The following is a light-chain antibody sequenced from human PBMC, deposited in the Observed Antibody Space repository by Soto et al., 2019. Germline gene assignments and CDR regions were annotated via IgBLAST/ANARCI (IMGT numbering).Light chain of an antibody. Sequence: QSALTQPASVSGSPGQSITISCTGTSSDVGGYNYVSWYQQHPGKAPKHMIYDVSNRPSGVSNRFSGSKSGNTAYLTISGLQAEDEADYYCSSYTSSSTVVFGGGTKLTVL. CDR2: DVS. CDR1: SSDVGGYNY. J-gene: IGLJ2*01. CDR3: SSYTSSSTVV. V-gene: IGLV2-14*01.